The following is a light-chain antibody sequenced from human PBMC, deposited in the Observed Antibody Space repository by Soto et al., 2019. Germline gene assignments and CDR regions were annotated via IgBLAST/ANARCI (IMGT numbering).Light chain of an antibody. J-gene: IGKJ4*01. CDR3: QQRSNWPLT. CDR1: QTVSSNY. V-gene: IGKV3-11*01. CDR2: DAS. Sequence: EIVLTQSPGTLSLSPGERATLSCRASQTVSSNYLAWYQQKPGQAPRLLIHDASNRATGIPARFSGSGSGTDFTLTISSLEPEDFAVYYCQQRSNWPLTFGGGTKVEIK.